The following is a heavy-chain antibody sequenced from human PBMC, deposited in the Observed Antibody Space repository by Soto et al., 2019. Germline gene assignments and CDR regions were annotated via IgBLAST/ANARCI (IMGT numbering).Heavy chain of an antibody. V-gene: IGHV3-64*01. D-gene: IGHD3-22*01. CDR3: VKGEYYYDSSGYYPFDY. CDR1: GFTVSSNY. Sequence: GGSLRLSCAASGFTVSSNYMTWVRQAPGKGLEWVSAISSNGGSTYYANSVKGRFTISRDNSKNTQYLQMSSLRADDTAVYYCVKGEYYYDSSGYYPFDYWGQGTLVTVSS. J-gene: IGHJ4*02. CDR2: ISSNGGST.